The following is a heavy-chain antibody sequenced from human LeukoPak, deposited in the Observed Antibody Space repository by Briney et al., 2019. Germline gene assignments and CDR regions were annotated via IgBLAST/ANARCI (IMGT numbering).Heavy chain of an antibody. D-gene: IGHD2-15*01. CDR3: ARVPGIAATRASDY. Sequence: LVKVSCKASGGTFSSYVISWVRRAPGQGLEWMGGIIPIFGTANYAQKFQGRVTITADESTSTAYMELSSLRSEDTAVDYCARVPGIAATRASDYWGQGTLVTVSS. CDR1: GGTFSSYV. CDR2: IIPIFGTA. V-gene: IGHV1-69*13. J-gene: IGHJ4*02.